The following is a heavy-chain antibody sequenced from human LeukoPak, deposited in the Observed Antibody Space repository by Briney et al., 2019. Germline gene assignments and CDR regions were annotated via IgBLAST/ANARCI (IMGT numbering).Heavy chain of an antibody. D-gene: IGHD3-10*01. J-gene: IGHJ4*02. CDR1: GYMFTTYD. CDR3: ARDPQTWGFGINY. CDR2: MNPNSGNT. Sequence: RASVKVSCRASGYMFTTYDIHWARQATGQGLEWMGWMNPNSGNTGYAQKFQGRVTMTRDTSTSTVYMELSSLRSEDTAVYYCARDPQTWGFGINYWGQGTLVTVSS. V-gene: IGHV1-8*01.